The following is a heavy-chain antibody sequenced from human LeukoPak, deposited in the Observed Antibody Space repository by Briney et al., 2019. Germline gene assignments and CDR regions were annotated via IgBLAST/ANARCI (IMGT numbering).Heavy chain of an antibody. Sequence: SVKVSCKPSGGTFSSYAISWVRQAPGQGLEWMGGIIPIFGTANYAQKFQGRVTITTDESTSTAYMELSSLRSEDTAVYYCARAVVPAAMGFYWFDPWGQGTLVTVSS. CDR2: IIPIFGTA. CDR1: GGTFSSYA. CDR3: ARAVVPAAMGFYWFDP. V-gene: IGHV1-69*05. J-gene: IGHJ5*02. D-gene: IGHD2-2*01.